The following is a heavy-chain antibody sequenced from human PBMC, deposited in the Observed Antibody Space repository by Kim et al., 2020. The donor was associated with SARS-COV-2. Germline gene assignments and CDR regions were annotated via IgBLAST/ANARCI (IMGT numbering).Heavy chain of an antibody. D-gene: IGHD5-18*01. Sequence: SETLSLTCAVYGGSFSGYYWSWIRQPPGKGLEWIGEINHSGSTNYNPSLKSRVTISVDTSKNQFSLKLRSVTAADTAVYYCARGDSYGAIDYWGQGTLVTVSS. CDR1: GGSFSGYY. CDR3: ARGDSYGAIDY. J-gene: IGHJ4*02. V-gene: IGHV4-34*01. CDR2: INHSGST.